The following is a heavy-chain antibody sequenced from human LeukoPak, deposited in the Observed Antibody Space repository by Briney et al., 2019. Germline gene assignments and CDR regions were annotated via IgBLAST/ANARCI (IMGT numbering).Heavy chain of an antibody. J-gene: IGHJ5*02. CDR2: IYHSGST. CDR1: GYSISSGYY. CDR3: ARDESPTNWFDP. V-gene: IGHV4-38-2*02. Sequence: SETLSLTCTVSGYSISSGYYWGWIRQPPGKGLEWIGSIYHSGSTYYNPSLKSRVTISVDTSKNQFSLKLSSVTAADTAVYYCARDESPTNWFDPWGQGTLVTVSS.